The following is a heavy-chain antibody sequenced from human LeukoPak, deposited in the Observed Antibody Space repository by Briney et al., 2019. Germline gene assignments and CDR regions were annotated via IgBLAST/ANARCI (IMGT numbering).Heavy chain of an antibody. CDR1: GFTFSSYG. Sequence: PGRSLRLSCAASGFTFSSYGMHWVRQAPGKGLEWVAVISYDGSNKYYADSVKGRFTISRDNSKNTLYLQMNSLRAEDTAVYYCAKDPRFLEWLPLDYWGQGTLVTVSS. J-gene: IGHJ4*02. CDR2: ISYDGSNK. CDR3: AKDPRFLEWLPLDY. V-gene: IGHV3-30*18. D-gene: IGHD3-3*01.